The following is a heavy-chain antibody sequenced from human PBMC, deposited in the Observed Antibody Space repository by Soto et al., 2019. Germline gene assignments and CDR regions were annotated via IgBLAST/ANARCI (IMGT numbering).Heavy chain of an antibody. CDR1: GFRFRSYA. CDR3: VKGRSGEYYFDAMDV. Sequence: PVGSLRLSCSASGFRFRSYAMHWVRRAPGKGLEYVAGIRSIGGDTLYADSVKGRFTISRDQPKNTVFLQMSSLRIEDTAVYYCVKGRSGEYYFDAMDVWGQGTTVTSP. D-gene: IGHD3-9*01. J-gene: IGHJ6*02. CDR2: IRSIGGDT. V-gene: IGHV3-64D*06.